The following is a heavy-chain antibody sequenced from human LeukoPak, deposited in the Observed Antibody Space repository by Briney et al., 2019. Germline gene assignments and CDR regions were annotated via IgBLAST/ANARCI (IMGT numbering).Heavy chain of an antibody. CDR1: GFTFSSYA. Sequence: GGSLRLSCAASGFTFSSYAMSSVRQAPGKGLEWVSAISASGGSTYYADSVKGRFTISRDNSQNTLYLQVNSLRAEDTAVYYCAKGLVPAAIRVVDYWGQGTLVTVSS. V-gene: IGHV3-23*01. CDR3: AKGLVPAAIRVVDY. D-gene: IGHD2-2*01. CDR2: ISASGGST. J-gene: IGHJ4*02.